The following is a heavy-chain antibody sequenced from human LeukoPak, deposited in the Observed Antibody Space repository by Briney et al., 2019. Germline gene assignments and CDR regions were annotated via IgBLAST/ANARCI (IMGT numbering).Heavy chain of an antibody. CDR2: INHSGST. CDR3: ARHAGILTGYSIDY. CDR1: GGSFSGYY. V-gene: IGHV4-34*01. Sequence: SETLSLTCAVYGGSFSGYYWSWIRQPPGKGLEWIGEINHSGSTNYNPSLKSRVTISVDTSKNQFSLKLSSVTAADTAVYYCARHAGILTGYSIDYWGQGTLVTVSS. D-gene: IGHD3-9*01. J-gene: IGHJ4*02.